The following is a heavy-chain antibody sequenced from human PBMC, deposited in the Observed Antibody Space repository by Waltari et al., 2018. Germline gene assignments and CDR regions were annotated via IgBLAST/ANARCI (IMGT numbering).Heavy chain of an antibody. D-gene: IGHD3-10*01. CDR2: IYHSGST. J-gene: IGHJ4*02. CDR3: ARDNPPDNMVRGVIIGLGLDY. Sequence: QVQLQESGPGLVKPSQTLSFTCTVSGGFISRGRYYCSRIRQHPWKGLGWIGYIYHSGSTYYNPSLKSRVTISVDRSKNQFSLKLSSVTAADTAVYYCARDNPPDNMVRGVIIGLGLDYWGQGTLVTVSS. V-gene: IGHV4-31*03. CDR1: GGFISRGRYY.